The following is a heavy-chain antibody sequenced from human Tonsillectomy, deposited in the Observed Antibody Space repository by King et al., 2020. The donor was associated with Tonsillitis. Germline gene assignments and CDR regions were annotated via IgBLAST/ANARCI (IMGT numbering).Heavy chain of an antibody. CDR3: AREGPLEHMDV. CDR1: GGTFSSHT. V-gene: IGHV1-69*04. J-gene: IGHJ6*03. CDR2: IVPILGIA. Sequence: QVQLVQSGAEVKKPGSSVKVSCKASGGTFSSHTITWVRLAPGRGLEWMGRIVPILGIAKNAQQFQGRVTITADKSTTTAYMEVRSLRTEDTAVYYCAREGPLEHMDVWGKGTAVTVSS.